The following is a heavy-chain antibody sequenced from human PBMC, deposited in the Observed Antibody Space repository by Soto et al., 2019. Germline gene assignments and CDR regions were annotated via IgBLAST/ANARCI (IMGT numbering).Heavy chain of an antibody. V-gene: IGHV4-34*01. J-gene: IGHJ6*02. CDR2: INHSGST. CDR1: GGSFSGYY. Sequence: KPSETLSLTCAVYGGSFSGYYWSWIRQPPGKGLEWIGEINHSGSTNYNPSLKSRVTISVDTSKNQFSLKLSSVTAADTAVYYCARGSPITIFGVVLKRYGMDVWGQGTTVTVSS. D-gene: IGHD3-3*01. CDR3: ARGSPITIFGVVLKRYGMDV.